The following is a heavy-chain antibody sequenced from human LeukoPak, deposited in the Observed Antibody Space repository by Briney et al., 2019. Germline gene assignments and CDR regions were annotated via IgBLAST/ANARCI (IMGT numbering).Heavy chain of an antibody. J-gene: IGHJ6*02. V-gene: IGHV3-7*03. CDR1: GFTFSYYW. CDR2: KKPDGSER. Sequence: PGGSLRLSCTASGFTFSYYWMSWVRQAPGKGLEWVANKKPDGSERYYVDSVKGRFTISKDNAKNSLYLQMNSLRAEDTALYHCARNNGMDVWGQGTTVIVSS. CDR3: ARNNGMDV.